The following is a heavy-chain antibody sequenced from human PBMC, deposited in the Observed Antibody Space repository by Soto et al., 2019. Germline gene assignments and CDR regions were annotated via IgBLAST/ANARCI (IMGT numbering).Heavy chain of an antibody. J-gene: IGHJ3*02. D-gene: IGHD4-17*01. V-gene: IGHV3-23*01. CDR1: GFIFSTYA. Sequence: EVQLLESGGGLVQPGGSLRLSCAASGFIFSTYAMNWVRQAPGKGLEYVSAITSRGYDTYYAESVRGRFSISRDNSINTLYLQMNGLRTEDTAVYYCAHPRGYGVFDAVDIWGQGTMVTVSS. CDR3: AHPRGYGVFDAVDI. CDR2: ITSRGYDT.